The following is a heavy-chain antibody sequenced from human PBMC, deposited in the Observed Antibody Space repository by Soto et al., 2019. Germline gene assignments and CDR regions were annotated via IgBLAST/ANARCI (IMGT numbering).Heavy chain of an antibody. CDR3: ARHYYDSSGLDY. CDR1: GGSFSGYY. D-gene: IGHD3-22*01. Sequence: LSLTCAVYGGSFSGYYWSWIRQPPGKGLEWIGEINHSGSTNYNPSLKSRVTISVDTSKNQFSLKLSSVTAADTAVYYYARHYYDSSGLDYWGQGTLVTVS. CDR2: INHSGST. J-gene: IGHJ4*02. V-gene: IGHV4-34*01.